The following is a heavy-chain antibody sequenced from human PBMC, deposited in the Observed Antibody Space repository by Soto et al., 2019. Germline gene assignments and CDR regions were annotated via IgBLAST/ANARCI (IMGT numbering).Heavy chain of an antibody. Sequence: GGSLRLSCAASGCTFSAYSMNWVRQAPGKGLEWVSYISSSSSTIYYADSVKGRFTISRDNAKNSLYLQMNSLRAEDTAVYYCAREGDSSGWYNWFDPWGQGTLVTVSS. CDR1: GCTFSAYS. V-gene: IGHV3-48*01. CDR2: ISSSSSTI. J-gene: IGHJ5*02. D-gene: IGHD3-22*01. CDR3: AREGDSSGWYNWFDP.